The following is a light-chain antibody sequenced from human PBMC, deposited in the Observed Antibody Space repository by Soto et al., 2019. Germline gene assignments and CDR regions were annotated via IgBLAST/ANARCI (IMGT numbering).Light chain of an antibody. V-gene: IGKV1-39*01. CDR1: QSISTF. J-gene: IGKJ5*01. CDR3: QQSYNTPPIT. Sequence: DIQMTQSPSSLSASVGDRVTITCRASQSISTFVNWYQQKPGKAPKLLIFAASNLQSGVPSRFSGGGSGTDFTLTITTLQPEDFATDYCQQSYNTPPITFGQGTRLEIK. CDR2: AAS.